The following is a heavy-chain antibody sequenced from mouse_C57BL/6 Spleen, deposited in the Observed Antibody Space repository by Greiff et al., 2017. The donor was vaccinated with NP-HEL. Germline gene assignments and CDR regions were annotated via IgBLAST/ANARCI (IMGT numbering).Heavy chain of an antibody. D-gene: IGHD2-5*01. CDR3: ARTSNYGDWFAY. Sequence: EVKLQESGPGLVKPSQSLSLTCSVTGYSITSGYYWNWIRQFPGNKLEWMGYISYDGSNNYNPSLKNRISITRDTSKNQFFLKLNSVTTEDTATYYCARTSNYGDWFAYWGQGTLVTVSA. V-gene: IGHV3-6*01. CDR1: GYSITSGYY. CDR2: ISYDGSN. J-gene: IGHJ3*01.